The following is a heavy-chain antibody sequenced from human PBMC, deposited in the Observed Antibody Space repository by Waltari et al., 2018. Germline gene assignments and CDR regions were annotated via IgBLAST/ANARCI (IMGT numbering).Heavy chain of an antibody. D-gene: IGHD6-13*01. CDR1: GFTFSSYE. CDR2: IRSRCSTI. CDR3: AWEAAAGTFRDY. V-gene: IGHV3-48*03. Sequence: EVQLVESGGGLVQPGGSLRLSCAASGFTFSSYEMNWVRQAQGKGLEWVSYIRSRCSTIYYADPVKGRFTISRDNAKNSLDLQMNSLRAEDTAVYYCAWEAAAGTFRDYWGQGTLVTVSS. J-gene: IGHJ4*02.